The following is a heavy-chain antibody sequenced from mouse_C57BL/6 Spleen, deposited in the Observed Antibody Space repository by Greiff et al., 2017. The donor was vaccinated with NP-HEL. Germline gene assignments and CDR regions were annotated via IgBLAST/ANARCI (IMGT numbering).Heavy chain of an antibody. J-gene: IGHJ3*01. CDR3: ATYYSNSAWFAY. Sequence: VQLQQSGAELVKPGASVKLSCTASGFNIKDYYMHWVKQRTEQGLEWIGRIDPEDGETKYAPKFPGKATITADTSSNTAYLQLSSLTSEDTAVYYCATYYSNSAWFAYWGQGTLVTVSA. CDR2: IDPEDGET. D-gene: IGHD2-5*01. V-gene: IGHV14-2*01. CDR1: GFNIKDYY.